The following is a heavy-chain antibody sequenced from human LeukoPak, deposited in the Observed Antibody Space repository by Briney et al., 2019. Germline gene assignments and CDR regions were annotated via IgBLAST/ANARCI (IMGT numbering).Heavy chain of an antibody. Sequence: GGSLRLSCAASGFTFSNAWMSWVRQAPGKGLEWVGRIKSKTDGGTTDYAAPVKGRFTISRDDSKNTLYLQMNSLKTEDTAVYYCTTRSGNFWSGYLEYFQHWGQGTLVTVSS. J-gene: IGHJ1*01. CDR3: TTRSGNFWSGYLEYFQH. CDR2: IKSKTDGGTT. CDR1: GFTFSNAW. D-gene: IGHD3-3*01. V-gene: IGHV3-15*01.